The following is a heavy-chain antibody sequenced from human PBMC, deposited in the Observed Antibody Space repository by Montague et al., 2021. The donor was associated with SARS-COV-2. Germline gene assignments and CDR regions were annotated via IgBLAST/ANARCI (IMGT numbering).Heavy chain of an antibody. CDR3: ARGPSDTYYYNGMDV. V-gene: IGHV2-70*11. CDR1: GFPLSTSGMC. J-gene: IGHJ6*02. Sequence: PALVKPTQTLTLTCTFSGFPLSTSGMCLTWIHQPPGKALEWLARIDWDGDKYYNTSLKSRLTISKDTSKNLVVLTMTNMDPVDTATYYCARGPSDTYYYNGMDVWGRGTTVTVSS. CDR2: IDWDGDK.